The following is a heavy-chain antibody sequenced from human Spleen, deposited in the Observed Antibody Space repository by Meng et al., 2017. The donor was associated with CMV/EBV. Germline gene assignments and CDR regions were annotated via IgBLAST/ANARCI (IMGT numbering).Heavy chain of an antibody. D-gene: IGHD5-18*01. J-gene: IGHJ4*02. CDR3: AKAPHADAAAFEH. Sequence: GESLKISCAASGFTFSSYAMHWVRQAPGKGLEYVSAISSNGGSTYYADSVKGRFTISRDNSKNTVYLQMSSLRIEDTAVYYCAKAPHADAAAFEHWGQGTLVTVSS. CDR1: GFTFSSYA. V-gene: IGHV3-64*02. CDR2: ISSNGGST.